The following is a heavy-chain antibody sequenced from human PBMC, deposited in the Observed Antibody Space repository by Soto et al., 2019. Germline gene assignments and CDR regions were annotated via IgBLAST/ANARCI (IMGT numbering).Heavy chain of an antibody. D-gene: IGHD3-10*01. Sequence: GGSLRLSCAASGFTFSSYGMHWVRQAPGKGLEWVAVISYDGSNKYYADSVKGRFTISRDNSKNTLYLQMNSLRAEDTAVYYCAKNTYYYGSGSYSDYYYGMDVWGQGTTVTVSS. J-gene: IGHJ6*02. V-gene: IGHV3-30*18. CDR3: AKNTYYYGSGSYSDYYYGMDV. CDR2: ISYDGSNK. CDR1: GFTFSSYG.